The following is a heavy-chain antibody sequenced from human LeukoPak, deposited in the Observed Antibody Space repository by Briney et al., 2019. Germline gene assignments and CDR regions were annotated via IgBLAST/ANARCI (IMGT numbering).Heavy chain of an antibody. D-gene: IGHD3-10*01. CDR3: ARSRATMVRGVGYYHYMDV. J-gene: IGHJ6*03. Sequence: SETLSLTCTVSGGSISSYYWSWIRQPAGKGLEWIGRIYTSGSTNYNPSLKSRVTMSVDTSKNQFSLKLSSVTAADTAVYYCARSRATMVRGVGYYHYMDVWGKGATVTVSS. CDR1: GGSISSYY. CDR2: IYTSGST. V-gene: IGHV4-4*07.